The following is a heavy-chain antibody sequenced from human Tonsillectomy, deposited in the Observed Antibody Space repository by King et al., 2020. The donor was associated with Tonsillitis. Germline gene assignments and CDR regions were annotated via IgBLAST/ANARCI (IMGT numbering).Heavy chain of an antibody. CDR3: ARDSSPALSGTWYDAFDS. V-gene: IGHV3-7*01. CDR2: IKRDGSQT. D-gene: IGHD2-15*01. Sequence: EVQLVESGGGLVQPGGSLRLSCAASGFNFGAFWLTWVRQAPGKGLEWVANIKRDGSQTHYLDSVKGRFTVSRDNAKNSLYLQMNSLRAEDTAVYYCARDSSPALSGTWYDAFDSWGQGTMVTVSS. CDR1: GFNFGAFW. J-gene: IGHJ3*02.